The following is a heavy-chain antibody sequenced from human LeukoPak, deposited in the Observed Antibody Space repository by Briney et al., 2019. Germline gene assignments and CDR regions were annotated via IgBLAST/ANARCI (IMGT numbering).Heavy chain of an antibody. V-gene: IGHV4-30-2*01. D-gene: IGHD3-22*01. CDR3: AREGPDYYDSSGYYSTYWYFDL. J-gene: IGHJ2*01. CDR2: IYYTGST. CDR1: GGSFSSGTYS. Sequence: PSETLSLTCAVSGGSFSSGTYSWSWIRQPPGKGLEWIGSIYYTGSTDYNPSLKSRVTISVDTSKNQFSLKLSSVTAADTAVYYCAREGPDYYDSSGYYSTYWYFDLWGRGTLVTVSS.